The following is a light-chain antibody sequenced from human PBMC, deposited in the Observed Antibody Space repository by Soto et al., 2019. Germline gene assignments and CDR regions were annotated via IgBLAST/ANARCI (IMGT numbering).Light chain of an antibody. Sequence: QSALTQPPSASGSPGQSVTISCTGTSSDVGGYNFVSWYQQHPGKAPKLMIYDVTERPSGVPDRFSGSKSGNTASLTVSGLQGEDDADYYCTSYAGSNIPVVFGGGTKLTVL. CDR3: TSYAGSNIPVV. J-gene: IGLJ2*01. CDR2: DVT. V-gene: IGLV2-8*01. CDR1: SSDVGGYNF.